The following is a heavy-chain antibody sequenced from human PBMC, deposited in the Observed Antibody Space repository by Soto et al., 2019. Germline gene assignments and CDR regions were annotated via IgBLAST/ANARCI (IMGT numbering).Heavy chain of an antibody. D-gene: IGHD2-15*01. CDR3: ASKHYCSGGSCYYAAFDI. J-gene: IGHJ3*02. CDR2: IWYDGSNK. V-gene: IGHV3-33*01. Sequence: WVAVIWYDGSNKYYADSLKGRFTISRDNSKNTLYLQMNSLRAEDTAVYYCASKHYCSGGSCYYAAFDIWGQGTMVTVS.